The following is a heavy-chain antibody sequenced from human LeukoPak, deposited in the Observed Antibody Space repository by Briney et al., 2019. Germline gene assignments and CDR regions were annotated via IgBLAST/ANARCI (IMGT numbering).Heavy chain of an antibody. Sequence: SETLSLTCTVSGGSISRSSYYWGWIRQPPGKGLEGIGSIYDSGSTYYNPSLKSRVTISVDTSKNQFSLKPSSVTAADTAVYYCARHSSVLPFDYWGQGTLVTVSS. J-gene: IGHJ4*02. CDR3: ARHSSVLPFDY. V-gene: IGHV4-39*01. D-gene: IGHD3-10*01. CDR2: IYDSGST. CDR1: GGSISRSSYY.